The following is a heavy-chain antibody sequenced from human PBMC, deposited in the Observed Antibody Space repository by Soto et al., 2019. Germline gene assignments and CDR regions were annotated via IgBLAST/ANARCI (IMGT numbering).Heavy chain of an antibody. CDR2: LRGSGAGK. V-gene: IGHV3-23*01. D-gene: IGHD1-1*01. CDR3: AKGSGSGYGTPTDS. CDR1: GFTLTNHA. Sequence: EVQLLESGGGLVQPGGSLRLSCAASGFTLTNHAMSWVRQAPGKGLERVSTLRGSGAGKYYADSVKGRFTISRDASQNALYLQMNSLRAEDTAVYYCAKGSGSGYGTPTDSWGQGTLVTVSS. J-gene: IGHJ4*02.